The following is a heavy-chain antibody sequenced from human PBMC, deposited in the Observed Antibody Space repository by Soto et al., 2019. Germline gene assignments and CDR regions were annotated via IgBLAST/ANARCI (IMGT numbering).Heavy chain of an antibody. CDR3: ATASGDYKAFDI. V-gene: IGHV1-24*01. CDR1: GYTLTELS. CDR2: FDPEDGET. J-gene: IGHJ3*02. Sequence: ASVKVSCKVSGYTLTELSVHWVRQAPGKGLEWMGGFDPEDGETIYAQKFQGRVTMTEDTSTDTAYMELSSLRSEDTAVYYCATASGDYKAFDIWGQGTMVTVSS. D-gene: IGHD4-17*01.